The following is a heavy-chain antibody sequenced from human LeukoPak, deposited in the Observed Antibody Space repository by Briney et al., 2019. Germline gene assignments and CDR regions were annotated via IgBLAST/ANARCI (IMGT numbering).Heavy chain of an antibody. Sequence: SETLSLTCAVYGGSFSGYYWSWIRQTPGKGLEWIGEINHSGSTNYNPSLKSRATISVDTSKNQFSLKLSSVTAADTAVYYCARDTDYWGQGTLVTVSS. CDR3: ARDTDY. CDR2: INHSGST. V-gene: IGHV4-34*01. CDR1: GGSFSGYY. J-gene: IGHJ4*02.